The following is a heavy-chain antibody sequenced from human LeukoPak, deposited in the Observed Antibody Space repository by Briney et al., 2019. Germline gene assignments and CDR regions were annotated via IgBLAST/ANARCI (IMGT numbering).Heavy chain of an antibody. Sequence: GGSLRLSCAASGLTFSSYGMHWVRQAPGKGLGWGAVIWYDGSNKYYADSVKGRFTIPRDNSKNRLYLQMDSLRAEDTAVYYCARDPTMVRVERGYYFDYWGQGTLVTVSS. CDR1: GLTFSSYG. D-gene: IGHD3-10*01. CDR3: ARDPTMVRVERGYYFDY. CDR2: IWYDGSNK. V-gene: IGHV3-33*01. J-gene: IGHJ4*02.